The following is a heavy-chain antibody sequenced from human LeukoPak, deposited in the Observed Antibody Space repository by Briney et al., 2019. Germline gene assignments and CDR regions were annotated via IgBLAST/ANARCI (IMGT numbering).Heavy chain of an antibody. CDR3: ARGNIKFDY. Sequence: GGSLRLSCAASGFTFSTYLMNWVRQAPGKGLEWVSSISSSSDYIYYVDSVKGRFTISRDNAKNSLFLQMNSLRAEDTAVYFCARGNIKFDYWGGGTLVTVSS. CDR1: GFTFSTYL. V-gene: IGHV3-21*01. J-gene: IGHJ4*02. CDR2: ISSSSDYI.